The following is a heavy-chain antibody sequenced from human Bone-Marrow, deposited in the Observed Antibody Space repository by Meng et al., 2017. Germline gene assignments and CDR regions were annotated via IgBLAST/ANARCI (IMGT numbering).Heavy chain of an antibody. CDR1: GGTFSSYT. Sequence: SVKVSCKASGGTFSSYTISWVRQAPGQGLEWMGRIIPILGIANYAQKFQGRVTITADKSTSTAYMELSSLRSEDTAVYYCARELSRIAAAGTGYYYYGMDVWGQGTTVTVSS. D-gene: IGHD6-13*01. J-gene: IGHJ6*02. V-gene: IGHV1-69*04. CDR3: ARELSRIAAAGTGYYYYGMDV. CDR2: IIPILGIA.